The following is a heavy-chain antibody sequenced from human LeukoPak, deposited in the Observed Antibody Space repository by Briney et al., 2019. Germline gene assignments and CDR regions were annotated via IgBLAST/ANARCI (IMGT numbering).Heavy chain of an antibody. D-gene: IGHD3-9*01. V-gene: IGHV4-34*01. CDR1: GGSFSGYY. J-gene: IGHJ4*02. Sequence: SETLSLTCAVYGGSFSGYYWSWIRQPPGKGLEWIGEINHSGSTNYNPSLKSRVTISVDTSKNQFSLKLSSATAADTAVYYCARGGRYYDILTGYYRSGASTHYFDYWGQGTLVTVSS. CDR3: ARGGRYYDILTGYYRSGASTHYFDY. CDR2: INHSGST.